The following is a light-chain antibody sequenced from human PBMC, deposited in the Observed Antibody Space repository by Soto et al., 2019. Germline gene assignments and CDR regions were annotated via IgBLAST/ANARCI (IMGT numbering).Light chain of an antibody. CDR3: QQYENLPIT. CDR2: DAT. J-gene: IGKJ5*01. Sequence: DSQMTHSPASLSASIGDSVIITCQASQDIGNYLNWYQQKPGKAPKLLIYDATNLQTGVPSRFSGSGSGTDFIFTISRLQPEDIATYYCQQYENLPITFGQGTRLEIK. CDR1: QDIGNY. V-gene: IGKV1-33*01.